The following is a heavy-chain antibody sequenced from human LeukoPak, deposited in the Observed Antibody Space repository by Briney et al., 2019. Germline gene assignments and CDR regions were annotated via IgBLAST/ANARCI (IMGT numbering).Heavy chain of an antibody. J-gene: IGHJ4*02. CDR3: ARGSTSSAY. Sequence: GGSLRLSCAASGFTFSSYGMHWVRQAPGKGLEWVAVIWYDGSNKYYADSVKGRFTISRDNSKNTLYLQKNSLRAEDTAVYYCARGSTSSAYWGQGTLVTVSS. V-gene: IGHV3-33*01. D-gene: IGHD2-2*01. CDR1: GFTFSSYG. CDR2: IWYDGSNK.